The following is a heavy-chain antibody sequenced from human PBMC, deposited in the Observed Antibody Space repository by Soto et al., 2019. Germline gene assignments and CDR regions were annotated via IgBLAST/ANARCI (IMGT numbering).Heavy chain of an antibody. CDR3: AAGSYYDSSGYVNPGGFDI. V-gene: IGHV1-58*02. Sequence: SVKVSCKASGFTFTSSAMQWVRQARGQRLEWIGWIVVGSGNTNYAQKFQEGVTITRDMSTSTAYMELSSLRSEDTAVYYCAAGSYYDSSGYVNPGGFDIWGQGTMVTVSS. CDR2: IVVGSGNT. CDR1: GFTFTSSA. J-gene: IGHJ3*02. D-gene: IGHD3-22*01.